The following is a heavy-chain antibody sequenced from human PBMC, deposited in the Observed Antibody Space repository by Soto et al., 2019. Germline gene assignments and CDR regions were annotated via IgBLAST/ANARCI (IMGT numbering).Heavy chain of an antibody. CDR2: IFSNDEK. J-gene: IGHJ3*02. D-gene: IGHD2-2*01. CDR3: ARIPHQKHDAFDI. Sequence: QVTLKESGPVLVKPTETLTLTCTVSGFSLSNARMGVSWIRQPPGKALEWLAHIFSNDEKSYSTSLKSRLTISKDSYKSQGVLTMTNMDPVDTATYYCARIPHQKHDAFDIWGQWTMVTVSS. CDR1: GFSLSNARMG. V-gene: IGHV2-26*01.